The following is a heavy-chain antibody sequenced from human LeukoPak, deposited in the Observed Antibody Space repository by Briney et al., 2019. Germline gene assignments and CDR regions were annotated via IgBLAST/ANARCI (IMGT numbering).Heavy chain of an antibody. CDR3: AKHTYYDSSGYYSR. Sequence: PGGSLRLSCAASGFTFSSYAMSWVRQAPGKGLEWVSAISGSGGSTYHADSVKGRFTISRDNSKTTLYLQMNSLRAEDTAVYYCAKHTYYDSSGYYSRWGQGTLVTVSS. CDR1: GFTFSSYA. V-gene: IGHV3-23*01. CDR2: ISGSGGST. J-gene: IGHJ4*02. D-gene: IGHD3-22*01.